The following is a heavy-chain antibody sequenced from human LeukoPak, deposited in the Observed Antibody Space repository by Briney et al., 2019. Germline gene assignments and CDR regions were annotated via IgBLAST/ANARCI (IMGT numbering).Heavy chain of an antibody. CDR3: ARAVAPVNYFHY. J-gene: IGHJ4*02. CDR1: GYTFTGYY. CDR2: INPNSGGT. Sequence: ASVKVSCKPSGYTFTGYYKHWVRQAPGQGLEWMGWINPNSGGTNYAQKFQGRATMTRDTSISTAYMELSRLRSDDTAVYYCARAVAPVNYFHYWGQGTLVTVSS. D-gene: IGHD6-19*01. V-gene: IGHV1-2*02.